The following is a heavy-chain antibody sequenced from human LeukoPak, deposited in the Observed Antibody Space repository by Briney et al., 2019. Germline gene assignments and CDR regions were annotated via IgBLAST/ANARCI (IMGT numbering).Heavy chain of an antibody. CDR2: INPNSGGT. J-gene: IGHJ4*02. CDR1: GYTFTGYY. Sequence: GASVKVSCKASGYTFTGYYMHWVRQAPGQGLEWMGRINPNSGGTNYAQKFQGRVTMTRDTSIGTAYMELSRLRSDDTAVYYCARDRPAIYYYDSSGHDYWGQGTLVTVSS. D-gene: IGHD3-22*01. V-gene: IGHV1-2*06. CDR3: ARDRPAIYYYDSSGHDY.